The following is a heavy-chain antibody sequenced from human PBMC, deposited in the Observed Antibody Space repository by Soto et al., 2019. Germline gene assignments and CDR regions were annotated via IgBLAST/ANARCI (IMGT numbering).Heavy chain of an antibody. CDR1: GGSISSGGYY. CDR3: ARDRLRANYDFWIGPSLGYGMDV. Sequence: PSETLSLTCTVSGGSISSGGYYWSWIRQHPGKGLEWIGYIYYSGSTYYNPSLKSRVTISVDTSKNQFSLKLSSVTAAGTAVYYCARDRLRANYDFWIGPSLGYGMDVWGQGTTVTVSS. J-gene: IGHJ6*02. CDR2: IYYSGST. V-gene: IGHV4-31*03. D-gene: IGHD3-3*01.